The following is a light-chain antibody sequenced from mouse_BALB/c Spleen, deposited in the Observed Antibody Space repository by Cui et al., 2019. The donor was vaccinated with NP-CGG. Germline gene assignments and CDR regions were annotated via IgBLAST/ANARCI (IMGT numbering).Light chain of an antibody. CDR1: PGAGTTSNY. CDR3: ALWYSNHWV. V-gene: IGLV1*01. Sequence: QAVVTQESALTTSPGETATLTCRSSPGAGTTSNYANWVQEKPDHLFTGLIGGTNNRAPGVPARFSGSLIGDKAALTITGAQTEDEAIYFCALWYSNHWVFGGGTKLTVL. J-gene: IGLJ1*01. CDR2: GTN.